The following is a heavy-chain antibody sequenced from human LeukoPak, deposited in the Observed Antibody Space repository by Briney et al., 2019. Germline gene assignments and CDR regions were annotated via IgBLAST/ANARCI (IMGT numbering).Heavy chain of an antibody. CDR2: INPSGGST. CDR1: GYTFTSYY. Sequence: ASVKVSCKASGYTFTSYYMHWVRQAPGQGLEWMGIINPSGGSTSYAQKFQGRVTMTRDTSTSTVYMELSNLRSEDTAVYYCARVYGTAMAPAGYFDYWGQGTLVTVSS. J-gene: IGHJ4*02. D-gene: IGHD5-18*01. CDR3: ARVYGTAMAPAGYFDY. V-gene: IGHV1-46*01.